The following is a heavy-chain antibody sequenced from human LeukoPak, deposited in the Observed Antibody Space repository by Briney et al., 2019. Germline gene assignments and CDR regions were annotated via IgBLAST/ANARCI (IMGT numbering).Heavy chain of an antibody. J-gene: IGHJ4*02. CDR1: GYTFTSYY. Sequence: ASVKVSCKASGYTFTSYYMHWVRQAPGQGLEWMGIINPSGGSTSYAQKFQGRVTMTRDTSISTAFMELSSLTSEDTAVYYCARGVNSQGTAMVLFDSWGQGSLVTVSA. CDR3: ARGVNSQGTAMVLFDS. CDR2: INPSGGST. V-gene: IGHV1-46*01. D-gene: IGHD5-18*01.